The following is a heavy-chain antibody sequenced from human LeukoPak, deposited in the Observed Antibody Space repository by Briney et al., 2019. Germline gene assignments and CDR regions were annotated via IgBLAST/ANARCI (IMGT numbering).Heavy chain of an antibody. CDR2: ISAYNGDT. D-gene: IGHD3-10*01. CDR1: GYTFISYS. Sequence: ASVKVSCKASGYTFISYSISWVRQAPGQGLEWMGWISAYNGDTNYAQKLQGRVTMTTDTSTSTAYMELRSLRSDDTAVYYCARGSGRPNSYYYYMDVWGKGTTVTISS. CDR3: ARGSGRPNSYYYYMDV. V-gene: IGHV1-18*01. J-gene: IGHJ6*03.